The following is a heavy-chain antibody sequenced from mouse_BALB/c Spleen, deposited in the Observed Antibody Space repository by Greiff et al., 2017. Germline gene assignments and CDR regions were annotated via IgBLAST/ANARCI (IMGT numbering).Heavy chain of an antibody. Sequence: EVMLVESGAELVKPGASVKLSCTASGFNIKDTYMHWVKQRPEQGLEWIGRIDPANGNTKYDPKFQGKATITADTSSNTAYLQLSSLTSEDTAVYYCARDDYDEGFAYWGQGTLVTVSA. V-gene: IGHV14-3*02. CDR3: ARDDYDEGFAY. J-gene: IGHJ3*01. CDR2: IDPANGNT. CDR1: GFNIKDTY. D-gene: IGHD2-4*01.